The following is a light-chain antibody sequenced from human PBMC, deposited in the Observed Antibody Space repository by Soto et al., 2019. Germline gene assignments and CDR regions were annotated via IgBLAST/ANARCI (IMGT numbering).Light chain of an antibody. CDR3: QQYNTWWT. CDR2: GAS. V-gene: IGKV3-15*01. Sequence: EIVMTQSPATLSVSPGERATLSCRASQSVSSNLAWYQQKPGQAPRLLIYGASTRATGIAARFSGSGSGTEFTLTISSLQSEDFAVYYCQQYNTWWTFGQGTRVEI. CDR1: QSVSSN. J-gene: IGKJ1*01.